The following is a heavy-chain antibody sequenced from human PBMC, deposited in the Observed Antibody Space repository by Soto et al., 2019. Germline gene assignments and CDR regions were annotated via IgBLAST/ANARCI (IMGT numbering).Heavy chain of an antibody. V-gene: IGHV4-59*01. CDR3: ARDAYYYGSGSSYYYGMDV. J-gene: IGHJ6*02. CDR1: GGSFSTYY. Sequence: QVQLQESGPGLVKPSETLSLTCTVSGGSFSTYYWNWIRQPPGKGLEWIGYIYDSGSTNYNPSVKSRVTISVDTSKKQFSLKLSSVIAADTAVYYCARDAYYYGSGSSYYYGMDVWGQGTTVTVSS. D-gene: IGHD3-10*01. CDR2: IYDSGST.